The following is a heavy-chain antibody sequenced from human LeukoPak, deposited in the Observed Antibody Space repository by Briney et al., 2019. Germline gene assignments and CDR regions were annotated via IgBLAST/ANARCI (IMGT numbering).Heavy chain of an antibody. CDR2: ISAYNGNT. Sequence: ASVKVSCKASGYTFTNYGISWVRQAPGQGLEWMGWISAYNGNTNYAQKLQGRVTMTTDTSTSTAYMELRSLRSDDTAVYYCSRGGIAAVGIADYYYYMDVWGKGTTVTVSS. J-gene: IGHJ6*03. D-gene: IGHD6-13*01. V-gene: IGHV1-18*01. CDR1: GYTFTNYG. CDR3: SRGGIAAVGIADYYYYMDV.